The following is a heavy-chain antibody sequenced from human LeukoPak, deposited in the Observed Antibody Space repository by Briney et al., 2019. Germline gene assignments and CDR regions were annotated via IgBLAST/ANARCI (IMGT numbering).Heavy chain of an antibody. CDR3: ARGLRQRITMVRGAVYYFDY. J-gene: IGHJ4*02. CDR2: IYYSGST. V-gene: IGHV4-39*02. Sequence: SETLSLTCTVSGGSISSSSYYWGWIRQPPGKGLEWIGSIYYSGSTFYNPSLKSRVTISVDTSKSQLSLKLSSVTAADTAVYYCARGLRQRITMVRGAVYYFDYWGQGTLVTVSS. D-gene: IGHD3-10*01. CDR1: GGSISSSSYY.